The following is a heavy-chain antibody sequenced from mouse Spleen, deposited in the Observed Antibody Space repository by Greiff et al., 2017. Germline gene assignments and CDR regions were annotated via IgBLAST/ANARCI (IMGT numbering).Heavy chain of an antibody. CDR1: GFTFSNYW. V-gene: IGHV6-3*01. CDR3: TAAYYYGSSYWYFDV. D-gene: IGHD1-1*01. Sequence: EVKLVESGGGLVQPGGSMKLSCVASGFTFSNYWMNWVRQSPEKGLEWVAQIRLKSDNYATHYAESVKGRFTISRDDSKSSVYLQMNNLRAEDTGIYYCTAAYYYGSSYWYFDVWGAGTTVTVSS. J-gene: IGHJ1*01. CDR2: IRLKSDNYAT.